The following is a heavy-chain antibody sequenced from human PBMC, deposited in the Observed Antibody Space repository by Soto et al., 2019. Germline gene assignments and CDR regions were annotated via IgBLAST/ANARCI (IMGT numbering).Heavy chain of an antibody. J-gene: IGHJ2*01. Sequence: ESGGDLVQPGGSLRLSCAASGFTFSRYGMTWVRQAPGRGLEWVSTIGNAGGTTSYADSVKGRFTISRDNSKNTLYLQMNSLTAEDTALYYCAKEESHWYFDLWGRGTLVTVSS. CDR2: IGNAGGTT. CDR1: GFTFSRYG. CDR3: AKEESHWYFDL. V-gene: IGHV3-23*01.